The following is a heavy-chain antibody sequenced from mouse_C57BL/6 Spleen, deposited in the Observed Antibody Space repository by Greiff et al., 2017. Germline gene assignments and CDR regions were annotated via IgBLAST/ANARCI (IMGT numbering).Heavy chain of an antibody. Sequence: VQGVESGAELVRPGASVTLSCKASGYTFTDYEMHWVKQTPVHGLEWIGAIDPETGGTAYNQKFKGKAILTADKSSSTAYMELRSLTSEDSAVYYCTRGRYEDYWGQGTTLTVSS. D-gene: IGHD2-10*02. CDR3: TRGRYEDY. CDR2: IDPETGGT. V-gene: IGHV1-15*01. J-gene: IGHJ2*01. CDR1: GYTFTDYE.